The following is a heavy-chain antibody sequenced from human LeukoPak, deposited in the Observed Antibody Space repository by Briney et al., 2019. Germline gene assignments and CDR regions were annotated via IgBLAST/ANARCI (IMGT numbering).Heavy chain of an antibody. D-gene: IGHD1-26*01. V-gene: IGHV1-18*01. CDR2: ISPYSGNT. CDR3: AREKRVGATTWGSDY. Sequence: ASVKVSCKASGYTFTNYIINWVRQAPGQGLEWMGWISPYSGNTHYAQKLQGRVTMTTDTSTSTAYMELRSLRSDDTAVYYCAREKRVGATTWGSDYWGQGTLVTVSS. CDR1: GYTFTNYI. J-gene: IGHJ4*02.